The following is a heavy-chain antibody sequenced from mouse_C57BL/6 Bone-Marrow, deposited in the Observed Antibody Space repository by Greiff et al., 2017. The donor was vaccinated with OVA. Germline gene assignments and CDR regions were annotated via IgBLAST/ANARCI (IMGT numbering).Heavy chain of an antibody. V-gene: IGHV10-1*01. Sequence: EVQLVESGGGLVQPKGSLKLSCAASGFSFNTYAMNWVRQAPGKGLEWVARIRSKSNNYATYYADSVKDRFTISRAESESMHYVQMNNLRTEDAAMYYCVRQYSGYFDVWGTGTTVTVSS. CDR1: GFSFNTYA. CDR3: VRQYSGYFDV. CDR2: IRSKSNNYAT. J-gene: IGHJ1*03. D-gene: IGHD6-1*01.